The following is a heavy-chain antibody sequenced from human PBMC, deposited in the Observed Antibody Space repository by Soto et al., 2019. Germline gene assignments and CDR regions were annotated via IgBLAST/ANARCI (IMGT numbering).Heavy chain of an antibody. D-gene: IGHD3-9*01. CDR2: INPKSGGT. V-gene: IGHV1-2*02. CDR3: ARVPHNFNWVPYGLDM. CDR1: GYTFSAYY. J-gene: IGHJ6*02. Sequence: QVQLVQSGAEVKKPGASIKVSCKASGYTFSAYYIHWVRQAPGQGLEWMGWINPKSGGTNNAQNFQGRVTMTTNTSTRTAYLELRSLRSDDTAVYYCARVPHNFNWVPYGLDMWGQGTTVTVSS.